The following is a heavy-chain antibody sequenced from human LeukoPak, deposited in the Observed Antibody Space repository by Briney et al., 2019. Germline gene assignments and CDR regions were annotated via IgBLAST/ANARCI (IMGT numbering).Heavy chain of an antibody. D-gene: IGHD6-13*01. CDR3: ARVSGIAAAGRRNWFDP. V-gene: IGHV4-4*07. Sequence: SETLSLTCTVSGGSISTYYWSWIRQPAGKGLEWIGRIYTGGSTNYNPSLESRVTMSINTPENQFSLKLSSVTAADTAVYYCARVSGIAAAGRRNWFDPWGQGALVTVSS. CDR2: IYTGGST. J-gene: IGHJ5*02. CDR1: GGSISTYY.